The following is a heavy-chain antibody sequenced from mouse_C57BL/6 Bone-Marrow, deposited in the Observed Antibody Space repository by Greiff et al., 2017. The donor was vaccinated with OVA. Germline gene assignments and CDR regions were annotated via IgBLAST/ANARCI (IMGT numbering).Heavy chain of an antibody. V-gene: IGHV1-5*01. J-gene: IGHJ1*03. CDR1: GYTFNSYW. CDR2: IYPGNSDT. Sequence: VQLKESGTVLARPGASVKMSCKTSGYTFNSYWMHWVKQRPGQGLEWQGAIYPGNSDTSYNQKFKGKAKLTAVTSASTAYMELSSLSNEYSAVYYCIRTSPTVVARDWYFDVWGTGTTVTVSS. CDR3: IRTSPTVVARDWYFDV. D-gene: IGHD1-1*01.